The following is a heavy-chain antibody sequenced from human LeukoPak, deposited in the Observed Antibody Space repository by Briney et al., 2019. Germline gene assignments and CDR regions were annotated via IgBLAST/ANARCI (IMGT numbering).Heavy chain of an antibody. Sequence: ASVKVSCKASGYTFTSYGISWVRQAPGQGLEWMGWISTFNGDTHYAQNLQGRVTLTTDTSTNTGYMVLRSLRYDDTAVYFCARWISPYYFDHWGQGTLVTVSS. CDR2: ISTFNGDT. D-gene: IGHD2-21*01. V-gene: IGHV1-18*01. J-gene: IGHJ4*02. CDR1: GYTFTSYG. CDR3: ARWISPYYFDH.